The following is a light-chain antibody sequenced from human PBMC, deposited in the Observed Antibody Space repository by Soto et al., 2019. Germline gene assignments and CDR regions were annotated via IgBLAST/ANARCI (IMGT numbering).Light chain of an antibody. Sequence: QLVLTQPPSASETPGQTFTISCSGSSSNIGSNYVYWYQQLPGTAPKLLIYRNNQRPSGVPDRFSGSKSGTSASLAISGLRSEDEADYYCASWDDSLSGRVFGGGTKLTVL. V-gene: IGLV1-47*01. CDR1: SSNIGSNY. J-gene: IGLJ3*02. CDR2: RNN. CDR3: ASWDDSLSGRV.